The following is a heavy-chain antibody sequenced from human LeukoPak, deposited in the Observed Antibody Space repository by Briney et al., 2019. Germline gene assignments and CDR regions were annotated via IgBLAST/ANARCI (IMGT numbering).Heavy chain of an antibody. J-gene: IGHJ6*03. V-gene: IGHV1-18*01. CDR3: ARYGDYQDLYYYYYYMDV. CDR2: ISAYNGNT. CDR1: GYTFTSYG. D-gene: IGHD4-17*01. Sequence: ASVKVSXKASGYTFTSYGISWVRQAPGQGLEWMGWISAYNGNTNYAQKLQGRVTMTTDTSTSTAYMELRSLRSDDTAVYYCARYGDYQDLYYYYYYMDVWGKGTTVTVSS.